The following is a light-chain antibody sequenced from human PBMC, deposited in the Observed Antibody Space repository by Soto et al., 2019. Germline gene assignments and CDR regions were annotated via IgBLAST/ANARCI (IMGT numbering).Light chain of an antibody. Sequence: EIVMTQSPTTLSVSPGERATLSCRASQSISTDLAWYQQRPGQAPRLLILGASTRAIGIPARFSGSGSWTDFTLTINSLQSDDSAVYYCQQYHNWLWTFGQGTKVEIK. CDR2: GAS. J-gene: IGKJ1*01. CDR3: QQYHNWLWT. V-gene: IGKV3-15*01. CDR1: QSISTD.